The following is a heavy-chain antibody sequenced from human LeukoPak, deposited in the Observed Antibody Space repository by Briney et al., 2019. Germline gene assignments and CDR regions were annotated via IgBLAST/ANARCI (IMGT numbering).Heavy chain of an antibody. Sequence: GGSLRLSCAASGFTFSDYYMTWIRQAPGKGLEWVSYISSSGSTIYYADSVKGRFTISRDNAKNSLYLQMNSLRAEDTAVYHCARCRQGGYYYDSSGYDYWGQGTLVTVSS. D-gene: IGHD3-22*01. CDR1: GFTFSDYY. CDR2: ISSSGSTI. V-gene: IGHV3-11*01. J-gene: IGHJ4*02. CDR3: ARCRQGGYYYDSSGYDY.